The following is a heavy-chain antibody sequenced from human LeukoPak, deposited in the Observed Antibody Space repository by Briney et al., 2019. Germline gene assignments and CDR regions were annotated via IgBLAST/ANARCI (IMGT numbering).Heavy chain of an antibody. D-gene: IGHD2-15*01. Sequence: SETLPLTCAVYGGSFSGYYWSWIRQPPGKGLEWIGEINHSGSTNYNPSLESRVTISVDTSKSQFSLKLSSVTAADTAVYYCARGQAVVAATPPYWFDYWGQGTLVTVSS. J-gene: IGHJ4*02. CDR3: ARGQAVVAATPPYWFDY. CDR2: INHSGST. CDR1: GGSFSGYY. V-gene: IGHV4-34*01.